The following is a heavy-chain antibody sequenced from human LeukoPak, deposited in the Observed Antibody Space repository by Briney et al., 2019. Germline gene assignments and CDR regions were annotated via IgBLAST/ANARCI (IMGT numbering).Heavy chain of an antibody. Sequence: GRSLRPSCAASGFTFSSYAMHWVRQAPGKGLVWVSRIKSDGSTTRYADSVKGRFTISRDNAKNTLYLQMNSLRAEDTAVYYCARGVAAEESVAIDYWGQGTLVTVSS. CDR3: ARGVAAEESVAIDY. CDR2: IKSDGSTT. V-gene: IGHV3-74*01. J-gene: IGHJ4*02. D-gene: IGHD6-13*01. CDR1: GFTFSSYA.